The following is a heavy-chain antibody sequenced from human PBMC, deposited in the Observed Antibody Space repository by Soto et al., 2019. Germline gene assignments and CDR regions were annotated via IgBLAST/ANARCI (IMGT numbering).Heavy chain of an antibody. D-gene: IGHD2-21*01. V-gene: IGHV3-33*01. CDR2: IWYDGNNK. CDR1: GFTFSNYG. J-gene: IGHJ4*02. CDR3: ARGLHSIFDY. Sequence: GGSLSLACAASGFTFSNYGMHWVRQAPGKGLEWVAVIWYDGNNKYYADSAKGRFTISRDNSNNTLYVQMTSLRAEDTAVYYCARGLHSIFDYWGQGTLVTVSS.